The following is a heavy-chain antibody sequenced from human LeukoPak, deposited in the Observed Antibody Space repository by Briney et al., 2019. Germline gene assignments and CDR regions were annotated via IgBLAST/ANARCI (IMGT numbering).Heavy chain of an antibody. CDR1: GGSISSYY. CDR3: ARGIQGYPIAFDI. Sequence: SETLSLTCTVSGGSISSYYWSWIRQPPGKGLEWIGYIYYSGSTNYNSSLKSRVTISVDTSKNQFSLKLSSVTAADTAVYYCARGIQGYPIAFDIWGQGTMVTVSS. J-gene: IGHJ3*02. CDR2: IYYSGST. V-gene: IGHV4-59*01. D-gene: IGHD1-1*01.